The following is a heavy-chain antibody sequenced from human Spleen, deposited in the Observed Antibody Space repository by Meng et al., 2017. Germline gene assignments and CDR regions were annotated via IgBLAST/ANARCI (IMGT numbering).Heavy chain of an antibody. Sequence: QVQHQQWGAGLLKPSETLSLTCAVYGGSFSGYYWSWIRQPPGKGLEWIGEINHSGSTYYNPSLRSRLTMSVDTSKNQFSLKLRSVTAADTAVYYCARGIRGDEQYFQHWGQGTLVTVSS. CDR1: GGSFSGYY. J-gene: IGHJ1*01. D-gene: IGHD3-10*01. V-gene: IGHV4-34*01. CDR3: ARGIRGDEQYFQH. CDR2: INHSGST.